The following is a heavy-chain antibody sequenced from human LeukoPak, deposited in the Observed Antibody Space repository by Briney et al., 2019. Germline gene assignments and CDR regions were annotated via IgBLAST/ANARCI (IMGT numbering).Heavy chain of an antibody. D-gene: IGHD2-2*01. CDR2: IYTSGST. CDR3: ARDRCNSTNCSARVAFDI. J-gene: IGHJ3*02. Sequence: SETLSLTCTVPGGSISNYYWSWIRQPAGKGLEWIGRIYTSGSTNYNPSLESRVTMSVDTSKKQFSLILSSVTAADTAVYYCARDRCNSTNCSARVAFDIWGQGTMVTVSS. V-gene: IGHV4-4*07. CDR1: GGSISNYY.